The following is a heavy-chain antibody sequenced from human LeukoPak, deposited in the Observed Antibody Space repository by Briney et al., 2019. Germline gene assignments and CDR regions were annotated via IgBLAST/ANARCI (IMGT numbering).Heavy chain of an antibody. CDR2: IYHSGST. J-gene: IGHJ3*02. V-gene: IGHV4-38-2*02. CDR1: GYSISSGYY. Sequence: PSETLSLTCTGSGYSISSGYYWGWIRQPPGKGLERIGSIYHSGSTYYNPSLKSRVTISVDTSKNQFSLKLSSVTAADTAVYYCARERATHRLNAFDIWGQGTMVTVSS. CDR3: ARERATHRLNAFDI.